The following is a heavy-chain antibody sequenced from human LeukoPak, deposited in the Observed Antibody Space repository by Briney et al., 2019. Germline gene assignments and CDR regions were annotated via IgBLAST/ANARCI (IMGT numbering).Heavy chain of an antibody. V-gene: IGHV4-61*02. CDR1: GRSLSSGSNY. J-gene: IGHJ6*02. D-gene: IGHD3-3*01. CDR3: AREVEHGFWSGYLNYYYGMDV. CDR2: IYTSGST. Sequence: SQTLSLTCTVSGRSLSSGSNYWSWIRQTAGKGLEWIGLIYTSGSTHYNPSPKSRVTISVDKYKNQLSLKLSSVTAADTAVYYCAREVEHGFWSGYLNYYYGMDVWGQGTTVTVSS.